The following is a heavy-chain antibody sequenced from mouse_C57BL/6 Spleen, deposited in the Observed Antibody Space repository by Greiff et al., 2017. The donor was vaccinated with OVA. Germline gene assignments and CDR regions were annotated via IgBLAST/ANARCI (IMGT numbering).Heavy chain of an antibody. Sequence: LQQPGAELVKPGASVKLSCKASGYTFTSYWMHWVKQRPGQGLEWIGMIHPNSGSTNYNEKFKSKATLTVDKSSSTAYMQLSSLTSDDSAVYCGANPSEYYGSSYGYWGQGTTLTVSS. CDR1: GYTFTSYW. D-gene: IGHD1-1*01. CDR2: IHPNSGST. J-gene: IGHJ2*01. V-gene: IGHV1-64*01. CDR3: ANPSEYYGSSYGY.